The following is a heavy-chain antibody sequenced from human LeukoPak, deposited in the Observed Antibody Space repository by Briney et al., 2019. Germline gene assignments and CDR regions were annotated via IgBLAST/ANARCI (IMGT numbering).Heavy chain of an antibody. Sequence: GGSLRLSCAASGFTFSSYHMHWVRQAPGKGLEWVAFIPYDGSNKYYADSVKGRFTISRDNSKNTLYLQMNSLRAEDTAVYYCAKDPIAVAGTLGYYDSSRYPRGKVKAFDIWGQGTMVTVSS. CDR2: IPYDGSNK. V-gene: IGHV3-30*02. CDR3: AKDPIAVAGTLGYYDSSRYPRGKVKAFDI. D-gene: IGHD3-22*01. CDR1: GFTFSSYH. J-gene: IGHJ3*02.